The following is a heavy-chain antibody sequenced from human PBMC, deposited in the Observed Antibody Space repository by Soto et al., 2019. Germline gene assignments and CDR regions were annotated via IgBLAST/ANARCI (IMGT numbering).Heavy chain of an antibody. V-gene: IGHV1-3*01. CDR2: INAGNGNT. Sequence: ASVVSCKASGYTFTSYAMHWVRQAPGQRLEWMGWINAGNGNTKYSQKFQGRVTITRDTSASTAYMELSSLRSEDTAVYYCARDFAPSPVYYYYYMDVWGKGTTVTVSS. CDR1: GYTFTSYA. J-gene: IGHJ6*03. CDR3: ARDFAPSPVYYYYYMDV.